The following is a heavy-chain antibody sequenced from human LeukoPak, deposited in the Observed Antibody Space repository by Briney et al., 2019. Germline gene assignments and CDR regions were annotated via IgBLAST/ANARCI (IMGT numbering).Heavy chain of an antibody. V-gene: IGHV3-48*01. Sequence: GGSLRLSCVASGFAFSRYTMNWVRQAPGQGLEWLSYIDGGSTTIYYADSVRGRFTISRDNAKSSLFLQMSSLRAEDTAVYYCTGAGFDYWGQGTLVTVSS. CDR2: IDGGSTTI. CDR3: TGAGFDY. CDR1: GFAFSRYT. J-gene: IGHJ4*02. D-gene: IGHD6-19*01.